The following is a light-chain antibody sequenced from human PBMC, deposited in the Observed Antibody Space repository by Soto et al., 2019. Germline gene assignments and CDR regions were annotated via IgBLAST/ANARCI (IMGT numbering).Light chain of an antibody. CDR3: QHRGSWPRS. J-gene: IGKJ1*01. Sequence: DIVLTQSPGTLSLSPGERATLSCRASQSVSSNYLAWYQQKPGQTPRLLIHDAAYRASGIPERFSGSGSGTAFSLSISRLEPDDFAVYYCQHRGSWPRSFGRGTKVEI. CDR2: DAA. V-gene: IGKV3D-20*02. CDR1: QSVSSNY.